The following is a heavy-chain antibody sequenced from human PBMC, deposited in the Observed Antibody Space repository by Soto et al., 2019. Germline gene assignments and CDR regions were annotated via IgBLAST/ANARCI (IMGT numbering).Heavy chain of an antibody. V-gene: IGHV4-59*01. Sequence: SETLSLTCTVSGGSISSYYWNWIRQPPGKGLEWIGYIYYSGSTNYNPSLKSRVTISVDTSKNQFSLKLSSVTAADTAVYYCARFKGGGGSGSYYKTYNWFDPWGQGTLVTVSS. CDR3: ARFKGGGGSGSYYKTYNWFDP. CDR1: GGSISSYY. J-gene: IGHJ5*02. D-gene: IGHD3-10*01. CDR2: IYYSGST.